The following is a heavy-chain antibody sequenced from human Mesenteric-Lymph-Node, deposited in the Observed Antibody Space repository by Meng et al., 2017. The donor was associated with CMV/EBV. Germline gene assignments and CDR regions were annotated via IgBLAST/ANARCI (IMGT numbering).Heavy chain of an antibody. CDR2: IYPADSDT. CDR1: GYHFRSYW. V-gene: IGHV5-51*01. J-gene: IGHJ6*02. CDR3: ARPRAYSYGLYGVDV. Sequence: GGSLRLSCKGSGYHFRSYWIAWVRQMPGRGLEWMGIIYPADSDTRYSPSFQGQVTFSADKSVDTAYLQWTSLQASDTAIYYCARPRAYSYGLYGVDVWGQGTSVTVSS. D-gene: IGHD5-18*01.